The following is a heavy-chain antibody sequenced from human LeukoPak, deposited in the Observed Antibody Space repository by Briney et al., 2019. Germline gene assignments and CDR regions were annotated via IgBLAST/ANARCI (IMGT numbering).Heavy chain of an antibody. D-gene: IGHD1-1*01. CDR3: ARGGGDVMEVVNASFDY. J-gene: IGHJ4*02. CDR1: GGSFSGYY. CDR2: INHSGST. Sequence: SETLSLTCAVYGGSFSGYYWSWIRQPPGKGLEWIGEINHSGSTNYNPSLKSRVTISVDTSKNQFSLKLSSVTAADTAVYYCARGGGDVMEVVNASFDYWGQGTLVTVSS. V-gene: IGHV4-34*01.